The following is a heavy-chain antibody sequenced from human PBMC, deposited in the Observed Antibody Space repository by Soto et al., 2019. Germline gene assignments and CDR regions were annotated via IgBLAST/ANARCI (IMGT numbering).Heavy chain of an antibody. V-gene: IGHV6-1*01. Sequence: SLTCAISGDSVSSNSAAWNWIRQSPSRGLEWLGRTYYRSKWYNDYAVSVKSRITINPDTSKNQFSLQLNSVTPEDTAVYYCARDSTEIYQGYYYGMDVWGQGTTVTVSS. CDR2: TYYRSKWYN. CDR1: GDSVSSNSAA. D-gene: IGHD2-2*01. CDR3: ARDSTEIYQGYYYGMDV. J-gene: IGHJ6*02.